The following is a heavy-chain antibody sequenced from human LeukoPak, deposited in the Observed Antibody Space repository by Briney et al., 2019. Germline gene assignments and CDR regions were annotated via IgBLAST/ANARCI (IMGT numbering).Heavy chain of an antibody. CDR3: AGRDCSGGSCYSDY. J-gene: IGHJ4*02. V-gene: IGHV4-34*01. CDR2: INHSGST. CDR1: GGSISSYY. D-gene: IGHD2-15*01. Sequence: SETLSLTCTVSGGSISSYYWSWIRQPPGKGLEWIGEINHSGSTNYNPSLKSRVTISVDTSKNQFSLKLSSVTAADTAVYYCAGRDCSGGSCYSDYWGQGTLVTVSS.